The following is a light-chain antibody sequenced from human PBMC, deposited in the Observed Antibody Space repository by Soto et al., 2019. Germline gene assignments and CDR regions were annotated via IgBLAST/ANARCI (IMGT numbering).Light chain of an antibody. CDR2: GDN. Sequence: QSALTQPPSVSGAPGQRVTISCTGSSSNIGAGYDVHWYQQLPGTAPKLLIYGDNNRPSGVPDRFSGSKSGTSASLAITGLQAEDEADYYCQSYDSSLSNSGVFGGGTKLTVL. J-gene: IGLJ3*02. CDR1: SSNIGAGYD. CDR3: QSYDSSLSNSGV. V-gene: IGLV1-40*01.